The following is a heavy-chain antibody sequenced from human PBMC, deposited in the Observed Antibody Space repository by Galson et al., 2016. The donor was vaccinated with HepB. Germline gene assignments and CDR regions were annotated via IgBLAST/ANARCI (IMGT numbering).Heavy chain of an antibody. J-gene: IGHJ4*02. D-gene: IGHD3-16*01. Sequence: PALVKPTQTLTLTCTFSGFSLNANGMGVGWIRQPPGGALEWLALIYWDDDTRYSPSLKNRLTITTDTSKNRVVLTMTDMDPMDTATYYCARRPPLWRNGGFDSWGQGTLVTVSS. CDR3: ARRPPLWRNGGFDS. V-gene: IGHV2-5*02. CDR2: IYWDDDT. CDR1: GFSLNANGMG.